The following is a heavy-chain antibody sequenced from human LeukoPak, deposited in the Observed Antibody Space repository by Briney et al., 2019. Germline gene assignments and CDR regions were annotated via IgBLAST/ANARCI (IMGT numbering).Heavy chain of an antibody. CDR3: ARVFGYYYGMDV. CDR2: ISYDGSNK. D-gene: IGHD3-10*01. V-gene: IGHV3-30-3*01. J-gene: IGHJ6*02. CDR1: GFTFSSYA. Sequence: GRSLRLSCAASGFTFSSYAMHWVRQAPGKGLEWVAVISYDGSNKYYADSVKGRFTISRDNSKNTLYLQMNSLRAEDTAVYYCARVFGYYYGMDVWGQGTTVTVSS.